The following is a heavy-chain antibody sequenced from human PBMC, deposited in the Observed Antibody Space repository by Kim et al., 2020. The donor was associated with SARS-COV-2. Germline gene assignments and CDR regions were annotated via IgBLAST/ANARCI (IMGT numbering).Heavy chain of an antibody. D-gene: IGHD1-1*01. CDR1: GFTFSSYS. CDR3: ARDAVYSFDY. J-gene: IGHJ4*02. V-gene: IGHV3-21*01. CDR2: ISSSSSYI. Sequence: GGSLRLSCAASGFTFSSYSMNWVRQAPGKVLEWVASISSSSSYIYYAASVKGRFTISRDNAKNSLYLQMNSLRAEDTAVYYCARDAVYSFDYWGQGHLVTVSS.